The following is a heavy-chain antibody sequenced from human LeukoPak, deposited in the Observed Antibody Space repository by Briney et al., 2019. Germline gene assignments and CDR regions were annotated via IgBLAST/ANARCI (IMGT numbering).Heavy chain of an antibody. V-gene: IGHV3-48*03. Sequence: GGSLRLSCAASGFTFSSYEMNWVRQAPGKGLEWVSYISSSGSTIYYADSVKGRFTISRDNAKNSLYLQMNSLRAEDTAVYYCARDWGMVRGGYDAFDIWGQGTMVTVSS. CDR3: ARDWGMVRGGYDAFDI. D-gene: IGHD3-10*01. J-gene: IGHJ3*02. CDR2: ISSSGSTI. CDR1: GFTFSSYE.